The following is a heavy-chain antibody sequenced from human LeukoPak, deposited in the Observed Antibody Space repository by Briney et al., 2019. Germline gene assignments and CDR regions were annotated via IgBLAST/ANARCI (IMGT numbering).Heavy chain of an antibody. Sequence: SGGSLRLSCAASGFTFSSFWMSWVRQASGKGLEWVAHVKQDGSEIYYVDSVKGRFTISRDNAKNSLFLQMNSLRAEDTAVYFCARNWGYAFDIWGQGTMVTVSS. CDR2: VKQDGSEI. CDR1: GFTFSSFW. D-gene: IGHD7-27*01. CDR3: ARNWGYAFDI. V-gene: IGHV3-7*05. J-gene: IGHJ3*02.